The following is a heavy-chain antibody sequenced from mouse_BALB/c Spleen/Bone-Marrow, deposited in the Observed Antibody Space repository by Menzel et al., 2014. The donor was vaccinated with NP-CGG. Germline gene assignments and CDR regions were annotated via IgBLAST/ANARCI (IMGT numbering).Heavy chain of an antibody. CDR3: ARDSDWFAY. CDR2: IRNKANGYTT. J-gene: IGHJ3*01. V-gene: IGHV7-3*02. Sequence: EVKLVESGGGLVQPGGSLRLSCATSGFTFTDNYMTWVRQPPGKALEWLGFIRNKANGYTTEYSASVKGRFTISRDNSQSILYLQMNTLRAEDSATYYCARDSDWFAYWGQGTLVTASA. CDR1: GFTFTDNY.